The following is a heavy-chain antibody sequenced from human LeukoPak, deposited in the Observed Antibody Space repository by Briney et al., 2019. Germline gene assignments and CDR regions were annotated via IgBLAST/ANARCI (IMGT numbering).Heavy chain of an antibody. CDR1: GFTFSSYS. V-gene: IGHV3-48*04. J-gene: IGHJ5*02. CDR3: ARAPRGHYYDSSGLDTLNWFDP. Sequence: GGSLRLSCAASGFTFSSYSMNWVRQAPGKGLEWVSYISSSGSTIYYADSVKGRFTISRDNAKNSLYLQMNSLRAEDTALYYCARAPRGHYYDSSGLDTLNWFDPWGQGTLVTVSS. CDR2: ISSSGSTI. D-gene: IGHD3-22*01.